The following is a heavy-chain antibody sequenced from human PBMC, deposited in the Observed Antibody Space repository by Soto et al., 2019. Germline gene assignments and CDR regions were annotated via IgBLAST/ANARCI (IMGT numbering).Heavy chain of an antibody. J-gene: IGHJ6*02. CDR3: ARTYDYVWGSYRYGMDV. CDR2: IYYSGST. D-gene: IGHD3-16*02. V-gene: IGHV4-61*01. Sequence: SETLSLTCTVSGGSVSSGSYYWSWIRQPPGKGLEWIGYIYYSGSTNYNPSLKSRVTISVDTSKNQFSLKLSSVTAADTAVYYCARTYDYVWGSYRYGMDVWGQGTTVTVS. CDR1: GGSVSSGSYY.